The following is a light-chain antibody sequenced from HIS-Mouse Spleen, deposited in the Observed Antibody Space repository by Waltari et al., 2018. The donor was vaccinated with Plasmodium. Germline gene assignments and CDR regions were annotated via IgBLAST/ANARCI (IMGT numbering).Light chain of an antibody. V-gene: IGLV3-10*01. J-gene: IGLJ3*02. Sequence: SYELPQPPSVSVSPGQTDRITCSGDALPKKYAYWYQQKSGQAPVLVIYEDSKRPTGIPERFSGSSSGTMATLTISGAQVEDEADYYCYSTDSSGNHRVFGGGTKLTVL. CDR3: YSTDSSGNHRV. CDR2: EDS. CDR1: ALPKKY.